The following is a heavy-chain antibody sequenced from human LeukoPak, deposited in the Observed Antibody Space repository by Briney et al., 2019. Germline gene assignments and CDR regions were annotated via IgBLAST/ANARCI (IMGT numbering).Heavy chain of an antibody. CDR1: GYTLTELS. CDR2: FDPEDGET. J-gene: IGHJ4*02. D-gene: IGHD6-6*01. Sequence: ASVKVSCKVSGYTLTELSMHWVRQAPGKGLEWMGGFDPEDGETIYAQKFQGRVTMTEDTSTDTASMELSSLRSEDTAVYYCATGGVAARPPRYYFDYWGQGTLVTVSS. V-gene: IGHV1-24*01. CDR3: ATGGVAARPPRYYFDY.